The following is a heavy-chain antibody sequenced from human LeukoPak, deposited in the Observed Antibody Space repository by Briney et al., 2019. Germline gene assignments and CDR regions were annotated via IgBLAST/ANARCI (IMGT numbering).Heavy chain of an antibody. J-gene: IGHJ4*02. D-gene: IGHD3-10*01. CDR3: ARERDGSGIDYFDY. CDR1: GGSIFSGDYY. Sequence: PSETLSLTCTVSGGSIFSGDYYWNWIRQPPGKGLEWIVYIYYNGITYYNPSPASRVTISVDTSKNQFSLKLSSVTAADTAVYYCARERDGSGIDYFDYWGQGTLVTVSS. CDR2: IYYNGIT. V-gene: IGHV4-30-4*01.